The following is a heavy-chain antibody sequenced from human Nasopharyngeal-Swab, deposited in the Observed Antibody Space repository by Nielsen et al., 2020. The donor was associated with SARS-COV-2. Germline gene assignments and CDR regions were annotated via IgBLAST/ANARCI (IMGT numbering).Heavy chain of an antibody. CDR3: ARGGSSFPFDY. V-gene: IGHV3-7*01. CDR2: IKQDGSGS. D-gene: IGHD6-13*01. CDR1: GFTFSKFY. Sequence: GESLKISCAASGFTFSKFYMSWVRQDAGKGLEWVANIKQDGSGSYYVDSVKGRFTISRDDANNSLYLQMNSLRAGDTGVYYCARGGSSFPFDYWGPGTLVTVSS. J-gene: IGHJ4*02.